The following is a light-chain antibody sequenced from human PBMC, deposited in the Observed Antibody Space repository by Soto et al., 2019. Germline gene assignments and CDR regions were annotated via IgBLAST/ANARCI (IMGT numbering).Light chain of an antibody. Sequence: EIVMTQSPATLSVSPGERATLSCRASQSVSSNLAWYQQKPGQAPRLLIYGASTRATGIPARFSGGGSGTEFTLTISSLQSEDFAVYYCLQYNNWPFTFGPGTKVDIK. CDR1: QSVSSN. V-gene: IGKV3-15*01. CDR3: LQYNNWPFT. J-gene: IGKJ3*01. CDR2: GAS.